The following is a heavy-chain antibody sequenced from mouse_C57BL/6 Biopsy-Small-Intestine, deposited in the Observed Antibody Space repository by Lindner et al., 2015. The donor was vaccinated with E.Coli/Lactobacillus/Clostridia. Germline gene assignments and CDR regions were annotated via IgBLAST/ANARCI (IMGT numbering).Heavy chain of an antibody. CDR3: ARRGYQGDCFDY. V-gene: IGHV1-80*01. CDR2: IYPGDGNT. CDR1: GYAFSNYW. D-gene: IGHD2-14*01. J-gene: IGHJ2*01. Sequence: VQLQESGAELVKPGASVKISCKASGYAFSNYWMNWVKQRPGKGLEWIGQIYPGDGNTNYNGKFKGKATLTADKSSSTAYMHLSSLTSEDSAVYFCARRGYQGDCFDYWGQGTTLTVSS.